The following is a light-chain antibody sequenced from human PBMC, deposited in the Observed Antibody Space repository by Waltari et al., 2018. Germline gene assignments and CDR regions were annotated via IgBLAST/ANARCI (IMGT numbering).Light chain of an antibody. Sequence: IQMTQSPSTLSASVGDSVTITCRASQTLNRWLAWYQQKPGKAPKLLIYKASTLQSGVPSRFSGSDSGTQFALTITGLQAEDFATYYCQQYHSYPYTFGQGTKLEIK. J-gene: IGKJ2*01. V-gene: IGKV1-5*03. CDR3: QQYHSYPYT. CDR1: QTLNRW. CDR2: KAS.